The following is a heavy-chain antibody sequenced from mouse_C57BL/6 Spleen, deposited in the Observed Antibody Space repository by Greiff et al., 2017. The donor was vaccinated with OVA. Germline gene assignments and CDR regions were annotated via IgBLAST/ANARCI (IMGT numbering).Heavy chain of an antibody. CDR1: GYTFTSYW. D-gene: IGHD1-1*02. CDR2: IDPSDSYT. CDR3: ARGGYGDYFDY. Sequence: VQLQQSGAELVKPGASVKLSCKASGYTFTSYWMQWVKQRPGQGLEWIGEIDPSDSYTNYNQKFKGKATLTVDTSSSTAYMQLSSLTSEDSAVYYCARGGYGDYFDYWGQGTTFTVSS. V-gene: IGHV1-50*01. J-gene: IGHJ2*01.